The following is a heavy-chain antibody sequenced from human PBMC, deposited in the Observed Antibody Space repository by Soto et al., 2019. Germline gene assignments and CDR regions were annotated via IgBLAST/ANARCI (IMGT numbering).Heavy chain of an antibody. Sequence: PGGSLRLSCAASGFTFSSYAMHWVRQAPGKGLEWVAVISYDGSNKYYADSVKGRFTISRDNSKNTLYLQMNSLRAEDTAVYYCAREYSSSSYPGDDWGQGTLVTVSS. CDR2: ISYDGSNK. CDR3: AREYSSSSYPGDD. V-gene: IGHV3-30-3*01. J-gene: IGHJ4*02. D-gene: IGHD6-6*01. CDR1: GFTFSSYA.